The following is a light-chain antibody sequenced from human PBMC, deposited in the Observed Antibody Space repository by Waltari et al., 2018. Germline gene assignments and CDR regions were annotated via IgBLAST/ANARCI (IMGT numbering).Light chain of an antibody. CDR1: SSDVGGYKY. Sequence: QSALTQPASVSGSPGQSITISCTGTSSDVGGYKYVSGDQKNPGKTPKVVVYEVRHRPSGLCNRFSGSKPGNTAALPISVLQDEEEAGYCCRSYVSSSTSWVFGGGTKLPVL. CDR3: RSYVSSSTSWV. V-gene: IGLV2-14*01. J-gene: IGLJ3*02. CDR2: EVR.